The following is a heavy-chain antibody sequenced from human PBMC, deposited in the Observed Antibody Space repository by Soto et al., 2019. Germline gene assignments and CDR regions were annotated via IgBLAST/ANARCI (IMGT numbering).Heavy chain of an antibody. CDR3: ARSYDYYGSGSYYNVRHYYYYMDV. V-gene: IGHV3-11*01. CDR1: GFTFSDYY. CDR2: ISSSGSTI. Sequence: GGSLRLSCAASGFTFSDYYMSWIRQAPGKGLEWVSYISSSGSTIYYADSVKGRFTISRDNAKNSLYLQMNSLRAEDTAVYYCARSYDYYGSGSYYNVRHYYYYMDVWGKGTTVTVSS. D-gene: IGHD3-10*01. J-gene: IGHJ6*03.